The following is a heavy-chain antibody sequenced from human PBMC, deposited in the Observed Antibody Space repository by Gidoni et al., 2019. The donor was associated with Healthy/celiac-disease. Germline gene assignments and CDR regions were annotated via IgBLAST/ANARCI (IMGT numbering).Heavy chain of an antibody. CDR2: IHPNSGGT. V-gene: IGHV1-2*04. D-gene: IGHD3-16*01. CDR1: GYTFTAYY. CDR3: AREGGLPGISRNYFDY. J-gene: IGHJ4*02. Sequence: VKLVQSGTEVKKPGASVKFSCTASGYTFTAYYMHWVRQAPGHGLEWMGWIHPNSGGTNYAQKFQGWVTMTRDTSISTAYMELSRLRSDDTAVYYCAREGGLPGISRNYFDYWGQGTLVTVSS.